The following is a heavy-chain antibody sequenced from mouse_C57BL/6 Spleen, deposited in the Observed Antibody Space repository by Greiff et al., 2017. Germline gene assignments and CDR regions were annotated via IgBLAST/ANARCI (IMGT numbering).Heavy chain of an antibody. CDR3: ASGGGGFAY. V-gene: IGHV1-50*01. CDR2: IDPSDSYT. D-gene: IGHD1-1*02. CDR1: GYTFTSYW. J-gene: IGHJ3*01. Sequence: QVQLQQPGAELVKPGASVKLSCKASGYTFTSYWMQWVKQRPGQGLEWIGEIDPSDSYTNYNQKFKGKATLTVDTSSSTAYMQLSSLTSEDSAVYYSASGGGGFAYWGQGTLVTVSA.